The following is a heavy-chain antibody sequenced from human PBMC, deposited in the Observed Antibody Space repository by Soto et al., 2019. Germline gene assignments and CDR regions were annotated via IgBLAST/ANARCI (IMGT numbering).Heavy chain of an antibody. V-gene: IGHV4-59*01. D-gene: IGHD3-22*01. J-gene: IGHJ4*02. Sequence: SETLSLTCTVSGGSISSYYWSWIRQPPGKGLEWIGYIYYSGSTNYNPSLKSRVTISVDTSKNQFSLKLSSVTAADTAVYYCARDYDSSGYYHYWGQGTLVTVSS. CDR1: GGSISSYY. CDR2: IYYSGST. CDR3: ARDYDSSGYYHY.